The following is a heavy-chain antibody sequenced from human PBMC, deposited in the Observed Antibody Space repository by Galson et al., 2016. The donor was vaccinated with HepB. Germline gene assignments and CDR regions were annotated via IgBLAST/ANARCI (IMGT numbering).Heavy chain of an antibody. J-gene: IGHJ3*02. V-gene: IGHV4-4*02. Sequence: SETLSLTCAVSGGSISSSNWWSWVRQPPGKGLEWIGEIYHSGSTNYNPSLKSRVTISIDNSKNQFSLKLNSVTAADTAVYSCARRGGGLLQWPHGFDIWGQGTMVTVSS. CDR3: ARRGGGLLQWPHGFDI. D-gene: IGHD3-3*01. CDR2: IYHSGST. CDR1: GGSISSSNW.